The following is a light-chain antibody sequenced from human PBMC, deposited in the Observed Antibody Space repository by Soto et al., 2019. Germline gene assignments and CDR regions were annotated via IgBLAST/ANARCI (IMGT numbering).Light chain of an antibody. CDR2: AAS. V-gene: IGKV1-39*01. Sequence: DIKMTQSPASLSASVGDRVTITCRASQSINNFLNWFQQKAGKAPKLPIYAASSLPSGVPSRFSGSGSGTAFTLTINNLQPEDFATYYCQQSYSAPLTFGGGTKVDVK. CDR1: QSINNF. J-gene: IGKJ4*01. CDR3: QQSYSAPLT.